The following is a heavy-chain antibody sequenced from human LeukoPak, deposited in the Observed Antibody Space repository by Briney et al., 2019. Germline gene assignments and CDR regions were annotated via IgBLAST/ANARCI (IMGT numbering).Heavy chain of an antibody. V-gene: IGHV3-30*18. CDR3: AKDTCSSTSCSNDY. D-gene: IGHD2-2*01. J-gene: IGHJ4*02. CDR2: ISYDGNKK. CDR1: GFTFSNYG. Sequence: QPGGSLRLSCAASGFTFSNYGIHWVRQAPGRGLEWVAVISYDGNKKYYADSVKGRFTISRDYSKNTLYLQMNTLRAEDTAVYYCAKDTCSSTSCSNDYWGQGTLVTVSS.